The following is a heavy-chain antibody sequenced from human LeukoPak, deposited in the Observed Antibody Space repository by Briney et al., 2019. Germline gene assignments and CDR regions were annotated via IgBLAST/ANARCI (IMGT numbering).Heavy chain of an antibody. CDR3: AREHDFLTYYSFDY. V-gene: IGHV1-3*01. CDR1: GYTFTTYS. Sequence: ASVKVSCKASGYTFTTYSIFWVRQAPGQRLEYMGWINAGNGNTKYSQKFQGRVTITRDTSANTAYVELSSLRSEDTAVYYCAREHDFLTYYSFDYWGQGTLVTVSS. J-gene: IGHJ4*02. D-gene: IGHD3-9*01. CDR2: INAGNGNT.